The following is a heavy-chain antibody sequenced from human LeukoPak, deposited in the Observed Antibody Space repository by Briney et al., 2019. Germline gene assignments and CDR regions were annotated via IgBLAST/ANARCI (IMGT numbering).Heavy chain of an antibody. CDR1: GFTLSDHN. Sequence: GGSLRLSCAVSGFTLSDHNMDWVRQAPGKGLEWVGRTTNKAHSYTTEYAASVKGRFTISRDDSQISLYLQMNSLKTEDTAVYYCARAPSGLDYWGQGILVTVSS. CDR3: ARAPSGLDY. J-gene: IGHJ4*02. CDR2: TTNKAHSYTT. V-gene: IGHV3-72*01. D-gene: IGHD2-15*01.